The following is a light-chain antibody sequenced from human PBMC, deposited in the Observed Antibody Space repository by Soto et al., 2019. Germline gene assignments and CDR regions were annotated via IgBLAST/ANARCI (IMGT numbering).Light chain of an antibody. J-gene: IGKJ4*01. V-gene: IGKV3-20*01. CDR3: QHYDTAPLS. CDR2: GAS. CDR1: ETVANNY. Sequence: EIVLTQFPGTLSLSPGKSATLSCRASETVANNYLAWFQKKPGQAPKLLIYGASIRATDIPDRFSGSGSGTDFTLTVRRLEPEDFAVYYCQHYDTAPLSFGGGTRVEI.